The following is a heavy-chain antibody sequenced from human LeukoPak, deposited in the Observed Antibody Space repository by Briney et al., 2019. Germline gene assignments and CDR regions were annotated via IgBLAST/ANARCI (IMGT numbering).Heavy chain of an antibody. J-gene: IGHJ4*02. CDR2: IYYSGST. CDR3: ARLGYSYGYVY. CDR1: GGSISSYY. V-gene: IGHV4-59*08. Sequence: SETLSLTCTVSGGSISSYYWSWIRQPPGKGPEWIGYIYYSGSTNYNPSLKSRVTISVDTSKNQFSLKLSSVTAADTAVYYCARLGYSYGYVYWGQGTLVTVSS. D-gene: IGHD5-18*01.